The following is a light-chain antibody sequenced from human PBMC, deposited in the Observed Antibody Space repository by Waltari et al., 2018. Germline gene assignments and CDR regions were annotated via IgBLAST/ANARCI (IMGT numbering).Light chain of an antibody. CDR2: DAS. CDR3: QKYGTHPAT. V-gene: IGKV3-20*01. J-gene: IGKJ1*01. Sequence: EIVLTQSQGTLSLSPGERATLSCRASQSVSRTLACDQQKAGQAPRLLIYDASSRATDSPDRFIGSGAVTDFSLTISRLEPEDFAVYYCQKYGTHPATFGQGTRVEIK. CDR1: QSVSRT.